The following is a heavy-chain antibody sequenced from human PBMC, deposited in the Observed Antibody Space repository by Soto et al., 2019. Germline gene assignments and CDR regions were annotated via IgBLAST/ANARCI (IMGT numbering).Heavy chain of an antibody. CDR3: ARGPNDYGDYGLVDY. D-gene: IGHD4-17*01. CDR1: GFTFSSYG. J-gene: IGHJ4*02. CDR2: IWYDGSNK. Sequence: GGSLRLSCAASGFTFSSYGMHWVRQAPGKGLEWVAVIWYDGSNKYYADSVKGRFTISRDNSKNTLYLQMNSLRAEDTAVYYCARGPNDYGDYGLVDYWGQGTLVTVSS. V-gene: IGHV3-33*01.